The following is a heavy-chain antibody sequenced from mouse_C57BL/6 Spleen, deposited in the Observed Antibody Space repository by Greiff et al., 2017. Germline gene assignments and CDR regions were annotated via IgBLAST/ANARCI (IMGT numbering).Heavy chain of an antibody. V-gene: IGHV2-2*01. Sequence: VQLVESGPGLVQPSQSLSITCTVSGFSLTSYGVHWVRQSPGKGLEWLGVIWSGGSTDYNAAFISRLSISKDNSKSQVFFKMNSLQADDTAIYYCARKDPGAMDYWGQGTSVTVSS. CDR3: ARKDPGAMDY. CDR1: GFSLTSYG. CDR2: IWSGGST. J-gene: IGHJ4*01.